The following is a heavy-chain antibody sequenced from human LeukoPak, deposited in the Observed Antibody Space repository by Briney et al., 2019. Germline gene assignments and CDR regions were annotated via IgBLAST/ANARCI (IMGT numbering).Heavy chain of an antibody. J-gene: IGHJ4*02. D-gene: IGHD2-2*01. CDR3: ARRPINCIITNCYVDY. CDR1: GYTFTGYY. Sequence: ASVKVSCKASGYTFTGYYMHWVRQAPGQGLEWMGWINPNSGGTNYAQKFQGRVTMTRDTSISTAYMELSRLRSDDTAVYFCARRPINCIITNCYVDYWGQGTLVTVSS. CDR2: INPNSGGT. V-gene: IGHV1-2*02.